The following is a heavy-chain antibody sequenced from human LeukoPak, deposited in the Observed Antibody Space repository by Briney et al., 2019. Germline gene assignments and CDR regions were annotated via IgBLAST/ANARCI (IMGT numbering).Heavy chain of an antibody. Sequence: PGGSLRLSCTASGFTFGDYAMSWVRQAPGKGLEWVGFIRSKAYGGTTEYAASVKGRFAISRDDSKSIAYLQMNSLKTEDTAVYYCTRSSPVAARRSRTSDYFDYWGQGTLVTVSS. J-gene: IGHJ4*02. D-gene: IGHD6-6*01. CDR2: IRSKAYGGTT. CDR3: TRSSPVAARRSRTSDYFDY. CDR1: GFTFGDYA. V-gene: IGHV3-49*04.